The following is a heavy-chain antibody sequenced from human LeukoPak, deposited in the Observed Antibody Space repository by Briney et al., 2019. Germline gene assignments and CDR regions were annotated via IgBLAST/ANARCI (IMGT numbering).Heavy chain of an antibody. CDR3: ARLPMTTVTTRDYYYMDV. J-gene: IGHJ6*03. V-gene: IGHV4-59*01. CDR2: IYYSGST. D-gene: IGHD4-17*01. CDR1: GAFISSSY. Sequence: SETLSLTCTSSGAFISSSYWCVIRPPPGKGLYCIGYIYYSGSTNYNPSLKSRVTISVDTSKNQFSLKLSSVTAADTAVYYCARLPMTTVTTRDYYYMDVWGKGTTVTVSS.